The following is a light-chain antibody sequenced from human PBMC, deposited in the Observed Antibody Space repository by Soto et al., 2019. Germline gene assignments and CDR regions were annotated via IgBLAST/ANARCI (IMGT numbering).Light chain of an antibody. CDR1: SSNIGDNY. CDR3: AAWDASLRAVV. Sequence: QSVLTQPPSASGTPGLTVTISCSGGSSNIGDNYVYWYQYLPGTAPQLLIYRNHQRPSGIPDRFYGSKSGTSASLAISGLRSDDEADYYCAAWDASLRAVVFGGGTKLTVL. CDR2: RNH. V-gene: IGLV1-47*01. J-gene: IGLJ2*01.